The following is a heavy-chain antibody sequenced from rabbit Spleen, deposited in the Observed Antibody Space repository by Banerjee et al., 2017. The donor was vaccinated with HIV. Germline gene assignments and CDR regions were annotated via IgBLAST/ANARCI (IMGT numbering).Heavy chain of an antibody. CDR2: IYAGNSGFT. D-gene: IGHD2-1*01. Sequence: QEQLVESGGGLVQPGGSLTLSCTASGFSFSSSHYMCWVRQAPGKRPEWIACIYAGNSGFTYFATWAKGRFTISKTSSTTVTLQMTSLTAADTATYFCARSESDVYRGLGLWGPGTLVTVS. J-gene: IGHJ6*01. CDR3: ARSESDVYRGLGL. V-gene: IGHV1S45*01. CDR1: GFSFSSSHY.